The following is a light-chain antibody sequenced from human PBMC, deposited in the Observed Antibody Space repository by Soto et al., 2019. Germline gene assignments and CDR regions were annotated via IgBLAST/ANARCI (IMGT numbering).Light chain of an antibody. CDR1: SSDVGSYNR. V-gene: IGLV2-18*02. CDR2: DVS. Sequence: QSALTQPPSVSGSPGQSVAISCSGTSSDVGSYNRVSWYQQPPCTAPKLMIYDVSNRPSGVPDRFSGSKSGNTASLSISGLQAEDEADYYCSSFTSSSTYVVGTGTKLTVL. CDR3: SSFTSSSTYV. J-gene: IGLJ1*01.